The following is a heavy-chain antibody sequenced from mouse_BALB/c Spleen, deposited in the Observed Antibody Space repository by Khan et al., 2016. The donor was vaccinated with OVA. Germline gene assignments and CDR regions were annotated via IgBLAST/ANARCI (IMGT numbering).Heavy chain of an antibody. V-gene: IGHV1-9*01. CDR2: ILPGSGRN. D-gene: IGHD1-1*01. CDR1: GYTFSSYW. J-gene: IGHJ3*01. CDR3: ARGNYYGSSSWFGY. Sequence: QVQLQQSGAELMKPGASVKISCKATGYTFSSYWIEWVKQRPGHGLEWIGVILPGSGRNNYNEKFKGKATFTADTSSNTAYMQLSNLTSDDSAVYYCARGNYYGSSSWFGYWGQGTLVTVSA.